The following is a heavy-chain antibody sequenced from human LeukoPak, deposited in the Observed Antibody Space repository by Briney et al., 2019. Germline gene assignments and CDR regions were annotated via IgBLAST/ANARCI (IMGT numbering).Heavy chain of an antibody. CDR1: RFSVSDYW. J-gene: IGHJ3*01. Sequence: GGSLRLSCAASRFSVSDYWMHWVRQAPGKGLVWVSRINSDGSRPSYADSVKGRFTISRDNAKNTLYLQTNSLRVEDTALYYCARETREAGSGDHQTDSFDVWGQGTMVSVSS. V-gene: IGHV3-74*01. CDR2: INSDGSRP. D-gene: IGHD2-15*01. CDR3: ARETREAGSGDHQTDSFDV.